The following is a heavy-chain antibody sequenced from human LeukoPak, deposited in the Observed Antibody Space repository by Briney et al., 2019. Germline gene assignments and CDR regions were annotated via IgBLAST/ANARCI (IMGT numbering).Heavy chain of an antibody. D-gene: IGHD2-2*01. V-gene: IGHV3-23*01. J-gene: IGHJ4*02. CDR2: ISGSGGST. CDR3: AKDMSNIVVVPAARIY. CDR1: GFTFDDYA. Sequence: PGGSLRLSCAASGFTFDDYAMHWVRQAPGKGLEWVSAISGSGGSTYYADSVKGRFTISRDNSKNTLYLQMNSLRAEDTAVYYCAKDMSNIVVVPAARIYWGQGTLVTVSS.